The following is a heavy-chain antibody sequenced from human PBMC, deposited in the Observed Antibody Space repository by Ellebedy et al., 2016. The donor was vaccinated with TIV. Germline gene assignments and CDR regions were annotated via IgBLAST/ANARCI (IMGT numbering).Heavy chain of an antibody. CDR1: GYTFTSYY. J-gene: IGHJ6*02. CDR3: ARDHAIWFGEYYYYYGMDV. D-gene: IGHD3-10*01. Sequence: ASVKVSXKASGYTFTSYYMHWVRQAPGQGLEWMGIINPSGGSTSYAQKFQGRVTMTRDTSTSTVYMELSSLRSEDTAVYYCARDHAIWFGEYYYYYGMDVWGQGTTVTVSS. CDR2: INPSGGST. V-gene: IGHV1-46*01.